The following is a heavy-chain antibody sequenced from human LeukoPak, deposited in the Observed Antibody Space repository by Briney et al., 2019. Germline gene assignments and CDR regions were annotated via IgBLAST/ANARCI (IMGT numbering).Heavy chain of an antibody. J-gene: IGHJ4*02. Sequence: SETLSLTCTVSGGSISSYYWSWIRQPPGKGLEWIGYIYYNGSTNYKPSLKSRVTISVDTSKNQFSLKLSSVTAADTAVYYCASQQPDRDGYAGAYFDYWGQGTLVTVSS. V-gene: IGHV4-59*12. CDR1: GGSISSYY. CDR2: IYYNGST. D-gene: IGHD5-24*01. CDR3: ASQQPDRDGYAGAYFDY.